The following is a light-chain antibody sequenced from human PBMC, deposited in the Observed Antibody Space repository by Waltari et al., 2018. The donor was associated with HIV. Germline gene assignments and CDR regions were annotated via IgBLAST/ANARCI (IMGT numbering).Light chain of an antibody. V-gene: IGLV1-51*01. CDR2: DKI. J-gene: IGLJ2*01. CDR3: AAWDTKLSGAV. Sequence: QSVLTQPPSVSAAAGQKVTISCSGSTSNIGANSVAWYQQLPGTAPKPHIYDKIKRFPGLSARFSCSQSGTSATLGISELQTGDEADYYCAAWDTKLSGAVFGGGTKLTVL. CDR1: TSNIGANS.